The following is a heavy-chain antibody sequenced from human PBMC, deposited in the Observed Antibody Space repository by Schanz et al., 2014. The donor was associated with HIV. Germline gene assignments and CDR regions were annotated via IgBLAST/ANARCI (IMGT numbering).Heavy chain of an antibody. CDR1: GGSFSAYY. D-gene: IGHD3-22*01. Sequence: QVQLHQWGAGLLKPSETLSLTCAVYGGSFSAYYWSWIRQPPGKGLEWIGGINHSGTTNYNPSVNSRVTISLDTPKRQFSLRWTSVTAADTAIYYCARDNDPYYFDTSGHYDRLFDYWGQGTPVTVSS. CDR3: ARDNDPYYFDTSGHYDRLFDY. J-gene: IGHJ4*02. V-gene: IGHV4-34*01. CDR2: INHSGTT.